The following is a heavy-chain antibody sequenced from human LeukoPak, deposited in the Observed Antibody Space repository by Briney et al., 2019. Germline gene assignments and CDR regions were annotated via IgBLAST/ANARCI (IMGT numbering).Heavy chain of an antibody. Sequence: GGSLRLSCAASGFTFSCYSMNWVRQAPGKGLEWVSSISSSSSYIYYADSVKGRFTTSRDNAKNSLYLQMNSLRAEDTAVYYCARGTHSSGWYFDYWGQGTLVTVSS. CDR3: ARGTHSSGWYFDY. CDR1: GFTFSCYS. J-gene: IGHJ4*02. V-gene: IGHV3-21*01. D-gene: IGHD6-19*01. CDR2: ISSSSSYI.